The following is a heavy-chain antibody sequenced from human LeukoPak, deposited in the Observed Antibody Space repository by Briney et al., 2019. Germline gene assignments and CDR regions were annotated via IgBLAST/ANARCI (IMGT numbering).Heavy chain of an antibody. CDR3: ARGGGWSRFLDY. J-gene: IGHJ4*02. D-gene: IGHD6-19*01. V-gene: IGHV1-69*05. CDR1: GGTSSSYA. CDR2: IIPIFGTA. Sequence: SVKVSCKASGGTSSSYAISWVRQAPGQGLEWMGGIIPIFGTANYAQKFQGRVTITTDESTSTAYMELSSLRSEDTAVYYCARGGGWSRFLDYWGQGTLVTVSS.